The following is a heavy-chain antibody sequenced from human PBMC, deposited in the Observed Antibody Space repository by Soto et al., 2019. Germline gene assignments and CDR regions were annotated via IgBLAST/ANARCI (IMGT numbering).Heavy chain of an antibody. V-gene: IGHV3-74*01. Sequence: GSLRLSCAASGFTFSSYWMHWVRQVPGKGMEWVSKIDSDGIMTDYADSVKGRFTISRDNAKNSLYLQMNSLRAEDTAVYHCASLSAPVDYWGQGTLVTVSS. J-gene: IGHJ4*01. CDR2: IDSDGIMT. CDR1: GFTFSSYW. D-gene: IGHD2-2*01. CDR3: ASLSAPVDY.